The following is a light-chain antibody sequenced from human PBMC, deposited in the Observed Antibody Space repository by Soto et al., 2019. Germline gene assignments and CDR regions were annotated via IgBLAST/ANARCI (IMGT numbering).Light chain of an antibody. Sequence: QSVLTQPPSVSGAPGQRVTISCTGSSSNIGSGYDVHWYQHLPGTAPKLLIYDNSNRPSGVPDRFSGSKSGTSASLAITGLQAEDEADYFCQSYDSSLSVIFGGGTKLTVL. CDR3: QSYDSSLSVI. J-gene: IGLJ2*01. CDR2: DNS. V-gene: IGLV1-40*01. CDR1: SSNIGSGYD.